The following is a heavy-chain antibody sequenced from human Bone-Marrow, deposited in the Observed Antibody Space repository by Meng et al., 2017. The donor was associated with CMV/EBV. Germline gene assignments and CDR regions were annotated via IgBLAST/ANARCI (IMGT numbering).Heavy chain of an antibody. Sequence: ASVKVSCKHSGGIFSSYAISWVRQAPGQGLEWMGWMNPNSGNTGYAQKFQGRVTITRNTSISTAYMELSSLRSEDTAVYYCARRVPAAIRSGVVWFDPWGQGTLVTVSS. CDR3: ARRVPAAIRSGVVWFDP. V-gene: IGHV1-8*03. D-gene: IGHD2-2*02. J-gene: IGHJ5*02. CDR1: GGIFSSYA. CDR2: MNPNSGNT.